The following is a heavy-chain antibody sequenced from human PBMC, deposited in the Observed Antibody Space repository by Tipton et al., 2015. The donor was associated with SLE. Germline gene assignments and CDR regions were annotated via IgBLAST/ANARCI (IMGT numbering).Heavy chain of an antibody. V-gene: IGHV4-59*08. Sequence: TLSLTCSVSGGSINSHYWIWIRQPPGKGLEWIGYISYGGGTNYNPSLKSRVTMSVDTAKNQFSLRLTSVTAADTAVYYCARGMVTWRGAIIGVDVWGQGTTVNVSS. CDR2: ISYGGGT. CDR3: ARGMVTWRGAIIGVDV. D-gene: IGHD2-21*02. J-gene: IGHJ6*02. CDR1: GGSINSHY.